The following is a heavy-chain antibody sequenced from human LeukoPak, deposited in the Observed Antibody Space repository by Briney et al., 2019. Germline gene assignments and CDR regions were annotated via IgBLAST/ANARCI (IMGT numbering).Heavy chain of an antibody. J-gene: IGHJ4*02. V-gene: IGHV3-23*01. CDR1: GFTFSNYA. D-gene: IGHD3-10*01. CDR2: ISNSGGSNK. Sequence: HAGGSLRLSCAASGFTFSNYAMSWVRQAPGKGLEWVSTISNSGGSNKYYADSVKGRFTISRDNSKNTLNLQMNRLRAEDTAVYYCAKTGQFDYWGQGTLVTVSS. CDR3: AKTGQFDY.